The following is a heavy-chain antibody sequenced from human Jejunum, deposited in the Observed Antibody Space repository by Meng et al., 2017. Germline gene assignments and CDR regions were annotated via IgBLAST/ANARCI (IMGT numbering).Heavy chain of an antibody. CDR1: GESFTNYY. V-gene: IGHV4-34*01. J-gene: IGHJ4*02. Sequence: QVQLQQWGAGLWKPSETLSLTCAVYGESFTNYYWNWIRQPPGKGLEWIGEDTHSEGTNYNPSLKSRVTISGDMSKNQFSLKLSSVTAADTAVYYCARGQDRAKTGYWGQGTLVTVSS. CDR2: DTHSEGT. D-gene: IGHD4/OR15-4a*01. CDR3: ARGQDRAKTGY.